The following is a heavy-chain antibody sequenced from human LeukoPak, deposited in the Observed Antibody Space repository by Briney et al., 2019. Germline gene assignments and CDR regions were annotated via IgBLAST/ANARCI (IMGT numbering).Heavy chain of an antibody. Sequence: SETLSLTCTVSGGSISSYYWSWIRQPPGKGLEWIGFIFYSGTTNYNPSLKSRVTISVDTSKNQFSLKLSSVTAADTAVYYCAGLTYYYGSGSPDDAFDIWGQGTMVTVSS. J-gene: IGHJ3*02. V-gene: IGHV4-59*01. CDR1: GGSISSYY. D-gene: IGHD3-10*01. CDR3: AGLTYYYGSGSPDDAFDI. CDR2: IFYSGTT.